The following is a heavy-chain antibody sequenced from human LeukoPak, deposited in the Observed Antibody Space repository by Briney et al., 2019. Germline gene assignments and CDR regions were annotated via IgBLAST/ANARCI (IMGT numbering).Heavy chain of an antibody. CDR3: AREPTGDY. V-gene: IGHV3-21*01. CDR2: ISSGGTFM. D-gene: IGHD1-1*01. J-gene: IGHJ4*02. Sequence: PGGSLRLSCAASGFTFSSYSINWVRQAPGKGLEWVSSISSGGTFMYYAGSVKGRFTISRDNAKKSVFLQMNSLRAEDSAVYYCAREPTGDYWGQGMLVTVSS. CDR1: GFTFSSYS.